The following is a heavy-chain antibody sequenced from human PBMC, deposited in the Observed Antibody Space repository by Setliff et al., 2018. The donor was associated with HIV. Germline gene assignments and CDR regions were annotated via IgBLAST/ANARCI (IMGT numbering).Heavy chain of an antibody. CDR1: GGSISSYY. CDR2: IYYSGSS. J-gene: IGHJ6*03. Sequence: SETLSLTCTVSGGSISSYYWSWIRQPPGKGLEWIGYIYYSGSSKNTPSLKSRVTISVDKAKNQISLRLTSVTAADTAIYFCTRGVIETDYDYVDIYYYNYMDVWGKGTTVTVSS. CDR3: TRGVIETDYDYVDIYYYNYMDV. D-gene: IGHD5-12*01. V-gene: IGHV4-59*12.